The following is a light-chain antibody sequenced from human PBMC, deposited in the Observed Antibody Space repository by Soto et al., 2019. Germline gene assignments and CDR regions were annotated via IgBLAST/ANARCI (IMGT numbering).Light chain of an antibody. CDR1: SSDVGGYNY. CDR2: DVS. V-gene: IGLV2-11*01. CDR3: CSYAGSYTGV. J-gene: IGLJ3*02. Sequence: QSVLTQPRSVSGSPGQSVTISCTGTSSDVGGYNYVSWYQQHPGKAPKLMIYDVSKRPSGVPDRFSGSKSGNTASLTISGLPDEDEADYYCCSYAGSYTGVFGGGTKVTVL.